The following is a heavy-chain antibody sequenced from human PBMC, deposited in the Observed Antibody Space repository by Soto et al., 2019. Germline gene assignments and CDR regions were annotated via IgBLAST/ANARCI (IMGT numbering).Heavy chain of an antibody. J-gene: IGHJ5*02. CDR2: ISSSGSTI. V-gene: IGHV3-48*03. Sequence: LRLSCAASGFTFSSYEMNWVRQAPGKGLEWVSYISSSGSTIYYADSVKGRFTVSRDNAKNSLYLQMNSLRAEDTAVYYCARIAFWSGVMGPDPWGQGTLVTVSS. D-gene: IGHD3-3*01. CDR3: ARIAFWSGVMGPDP. CDR1: GFTFSSYE.